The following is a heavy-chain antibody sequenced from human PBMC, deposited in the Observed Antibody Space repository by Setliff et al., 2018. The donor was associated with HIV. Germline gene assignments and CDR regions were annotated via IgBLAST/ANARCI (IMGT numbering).Heavy chain of an antibody. CDR2: VHYNGRA. J-gene: IGHJ5*02. D-gene: IGHD1-26*01. V-gene: IGHV4-39*02. Sequence: SETLSLTCTVSGDSITSNDDYWGWIRQPPGKGLQWIGIVHYNGRAYYDPSLKSRVSISVDSSQTHFSLRLRSVTASDSAVYYCARYRSKLGWFAPWGQGALVTVSS. CDR3: ARYRSKLGWFAP. CDR1: GDSITSNDDY.